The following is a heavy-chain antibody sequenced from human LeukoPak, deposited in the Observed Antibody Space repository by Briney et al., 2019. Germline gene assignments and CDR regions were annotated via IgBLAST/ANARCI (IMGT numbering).Heavy chain of an antibody. J-gene: IGHJ5*02. D-gene: IGHD3-10*01. V-gene: IGHV3-74*01. Sequence: PGGSLRLSCAASGFTFSSYWMQWVRQVPGKGLVWVSRINIDGSSTSYADSVKGRFTISRDNAKNTLYLQMNSLRVEDTAVYRCARDYNTKGYGLFDPWGQGTLVTVSS. CDR2: INIDGSST. CDR1: GFTFSSYW. CDR3: ARDYNTKGYGLFDP.